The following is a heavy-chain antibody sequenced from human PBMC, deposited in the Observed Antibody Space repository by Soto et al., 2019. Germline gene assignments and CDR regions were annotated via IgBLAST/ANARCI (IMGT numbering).Heavy chain of an antibody. V-gene: IGHV1-69*08. CDR2: VVPLLAIT. Sequence: QVQLVQSGDELKKPGSSVKVSCKASGGTFGSYTFSWVRQAPGQGLEWMGRVVPLLAITNYAQKFQGRVTITADKSMPTPYMELSSLRTEDPAMYDCARDPDGSGRPEDYWGQGTLVTVSS. CDR1: GGTFGSYT. D-gene: IGHD3-10*01. CDR3: ARDPDGSGRPEDY. J-gene: IGHJ4*02.